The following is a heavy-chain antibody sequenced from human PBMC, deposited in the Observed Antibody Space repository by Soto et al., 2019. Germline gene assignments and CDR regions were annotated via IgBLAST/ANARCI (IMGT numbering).Heavy chain of an antibody. D-gene: IGHD1-26*01. V-gene: IGHV3-74*01. Sequence: GGSLRLSCAASGFTFSSYWMNWVRQAPGKGLVWVSRINSDGSSTSYADSVKGRFTISRDNTKNTLYLQMNSLRAEDTAVYYCARDRYYVSGDFYYGMDVWGQGTTVTSP. CDR3: ARDRYYVSGDFYYGMDV. J-gene: IGHJ6*02. CDR2: INSDGSST. CDR1: GFTFSSYW.